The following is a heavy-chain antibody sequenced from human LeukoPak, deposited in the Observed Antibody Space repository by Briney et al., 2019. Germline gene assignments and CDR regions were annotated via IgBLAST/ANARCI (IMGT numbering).Heavy chain of an antibody. CDR1: GGSFSGYY. V-gene: IGHV4-34*01. D-gene: IGHD5-18*01. Sequence: SETLSLTCAVYGGSFSGYYWSWIRQPPGKGLEWIGEINHSGSTNYNPSLKSRVTISVDTSKNQFSPKLSSVTAADTAVYYCARGGRISWIQLFDYWGQGTLVTVSS. CDR2: INHSGST. J-gene: IGHJ4*02. CDR3: ARGGRISWIQLFDY.